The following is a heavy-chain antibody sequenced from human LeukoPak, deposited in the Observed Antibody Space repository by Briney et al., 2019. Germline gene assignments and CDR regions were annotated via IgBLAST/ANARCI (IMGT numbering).Heavy chain of an antibody. CDR3: AKSAGDSSGYYYYYYYMDV. CDR1: GFTFSSYA. J-gene: IGHJ6*03. Sequence: GGSLRLSCAASGFTFSSYAMSWVRQAPGKGLEWVSAISGSGGSTYYADSEKGRFTISRDNSKNTLYLQMNSLRAEDTAVYYCAKSAGDSSGYYYYYYYMDVWGKGTTVTVSS. V-gene: IGHV3-23*01. CDR2: ISGSGGST. D-gene: IGHD3-22*01.